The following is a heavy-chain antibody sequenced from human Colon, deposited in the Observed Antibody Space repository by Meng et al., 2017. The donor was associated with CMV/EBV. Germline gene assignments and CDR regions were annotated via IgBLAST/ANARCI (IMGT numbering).Heavy chain of an antibody. CDR1: GFTLRNYW. J-gene: IGHJ4*02. Sequence: GGSLRLSCAASGFTLRNYWMSWVRRAPGKGPEWVSSIGTVGDTYSIGSVKGRFIISREDAKNSVYLQMNGLRDGDTGLYYCARARSPTHFDYWGQGALVTVSS. CDR2: IGTVGDT. V-gene: IGHV3-13*01. CDR3: ARARSPTHFDY.